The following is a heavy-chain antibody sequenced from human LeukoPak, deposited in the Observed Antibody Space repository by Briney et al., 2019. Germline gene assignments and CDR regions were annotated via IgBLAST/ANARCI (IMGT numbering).Heavy chain of an antibody. J-gene: IGHJ4*02. V-gene: IGHV3-23*01. CDR2: ISDTGAST. D-gene: IGHD2-8*01. CDR3: AKDTSIGRYCTNGVCSPFDY. Sequence: GGSLRLSCAGSGFTFSSYAMSWVRQAPGKGLEWVSAISDTGASTYDAGSVKGRFTISRDNSRSTLYLQMSSLRAEDTALYYCAKDTSIGRYCTNGVCSPFDYWGQGTLVTVSS. CDR1: GFTFSSYA.